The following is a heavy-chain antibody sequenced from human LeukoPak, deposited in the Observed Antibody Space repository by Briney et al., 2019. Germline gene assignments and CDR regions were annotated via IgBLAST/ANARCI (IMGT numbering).Heavy chain of an antibody. J-gene: IGHJ5*02. Sequence: ASVKVSCKASGYTFTGYYMQWVRQAPGQGLEWMGWINPNSGATIYAQKFQGRVTMTRDTSISTAYMELSRLRSDDTAVYYCARDRREGYSPRNWLDPWGQGTLVTVSS. CDR2: INPNSGAT. CDR1: GYTFTGYY. CDR3: ARDRREGYSPRNWLDP. V-gene: IGHV1-2*02. D-gene: IGHD5-24*01.